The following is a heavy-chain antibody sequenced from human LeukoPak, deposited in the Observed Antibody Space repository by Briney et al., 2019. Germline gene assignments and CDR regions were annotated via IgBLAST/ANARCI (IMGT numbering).Heavy chain of an antibody. Sequence: SETLSLTCTVSGGSISSYYWSWIRQPPGKGLEWIGYTYYSGSTNYNPSLKSRVTISVDTSKNQFSLKLSSVTAADTAVYYCARVLSGSYHYWGQGTLVTVSS. V-gene: IGHV4-59*01. CDR2: TYYSGST. J-gene: IGHJ4*02. D-gene: IGHD1-26*01. CDR1: GGSISSYY. CDR3: ARVLSGSYHY.